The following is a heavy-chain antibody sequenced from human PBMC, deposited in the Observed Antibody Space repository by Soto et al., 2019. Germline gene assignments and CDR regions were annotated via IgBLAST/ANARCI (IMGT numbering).Heavy chain of an antibody. J-gene: IGHJ6*02. Sequence: EVQLVESGGGLVQPGGSLRLSCAASGIPVSSNYMTWVRQAPGKGLEWVSVLHSGGDTYYANSVKGRFTISRHDSPNTLVLQTNSLTPEGTAVCECATDGPSYGAPRMDAWGQGTTVTVSS. CDR3: ATDGPSYGAPRMDA. D-gene: IGHD4-17*01. V-gene: IGHV3-53*04. CDR2: LHSGGDT. CDR1: GIPVSSNY.